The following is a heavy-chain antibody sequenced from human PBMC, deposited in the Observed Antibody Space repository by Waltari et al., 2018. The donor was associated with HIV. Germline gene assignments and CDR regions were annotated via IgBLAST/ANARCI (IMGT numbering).Heavy chain of an antibody. CDR3: ARGIRYYAP. J-gene: IGHJ5*02. CDR1: GTLVSDNY. CDR2: LYGDGTT. V-gene: IGHV3-53*02. Sequence: EVQLVQSGGGVVSPEESVRLSCAVSGTLVSDNYMSWIRQAAWKGLEWVAVLYGDGTTYYADSVKGRFVVSRDKAKNMFFLQMDYPRGADSATYFCARGIRYYAPWGQGVLVSVS. D-gene: IGHD3-3*01.